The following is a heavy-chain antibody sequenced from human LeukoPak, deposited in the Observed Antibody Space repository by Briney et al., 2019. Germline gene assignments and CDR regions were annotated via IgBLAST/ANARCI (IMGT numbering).Heavy chain of an antibody. CDR1: GGSISSYY. CDR2: IYYSGST. D-gene: IGHD6-13*01. CDR3: ASRGIAAAGRSNWFDP. Sequence: MTSETLSLTCTVSGGSISSYYWSWIRQPPGKGLEWIGYIYYSGSTNYNPSLKSRVTISVDTSKNQFSLKLSSVTAADTAVYYCASRGIAAAGRSNWFDPWGQGTLVTVSS. V-gene: IGHV4-59*01. J-gene: IGHJ5*02.